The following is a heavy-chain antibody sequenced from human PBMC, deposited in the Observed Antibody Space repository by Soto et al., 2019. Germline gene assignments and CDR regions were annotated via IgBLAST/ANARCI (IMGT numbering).Heavy chain of an antibody. V-gene: IGHV3-23*01. CDR1: GFSFSSYA. CDR3: AKEYCGADCALDF. D-gene: IGHD2-21*02. Sequence: GGSLRLSCAASGFSFSSYAMSWVRQAPGKGLEWVSSISDGGGSTNYADSVRGRFTIARDRSKNTLYRHMISLRAEDTAVYYCAKEYCGADCALDFWRQGALVTVSS. J-gene: IGHJ4*02. CDR2: ISDGGGST.